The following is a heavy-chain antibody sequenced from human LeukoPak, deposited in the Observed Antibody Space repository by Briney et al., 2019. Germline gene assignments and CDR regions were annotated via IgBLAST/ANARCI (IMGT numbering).Heavy chain of an antibody. CDR3: ARAPYDSSGYYPYYFDY. V-gene: IGHV3-48*01. CDR2: ISSSSSTI. D-gene: IGHD3-22*01. J-gene: IGHJ4*02. CDR1: GFTFSSHT. Sequence: GGSLRLSCAASGFTFSSHTINWVRQAPGKGLEWVSSISSSSSTIYYADSVKGRFTISRDNAKNSLYLQMNSLRAEDTAVYYCARAPYDSSGYYPYYFDYWGQGTLVTVSS.